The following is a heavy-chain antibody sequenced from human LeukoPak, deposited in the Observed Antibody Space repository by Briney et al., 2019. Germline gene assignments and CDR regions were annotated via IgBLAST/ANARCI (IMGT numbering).Heavy chain of an antibody. Sequence: PGRSLRLSCAASGFTFSSYAMHWVRQAPGKGLEWVAVISYDGSNKYYADSVKGRFTISRDNSKNTLYLQMNSLRAEDTAVYYCARDMVRGGFYYMDVWGKGTAVTISS. CDR1: GFTFSSYA. J-gene: IGHJ6*03. CDR2: ISYDGSNK. V-gene: IGHV3-30*04. CDR3: ARDMVRGGFYYMDV. D-gene: IGHD3-10*01.